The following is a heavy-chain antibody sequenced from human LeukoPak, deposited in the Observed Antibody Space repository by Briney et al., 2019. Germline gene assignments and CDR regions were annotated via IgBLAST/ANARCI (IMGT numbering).Heavy chain of an antibody. V-gene: IGHV3-23*01. CDR1: GFTFSSYA. J-gene: IGHJ4*02. CDR2: ISGSGGST. Sequence: PGGSLRLSCAASGFTFSSYAMSWVRQAPGKGLEWVSAISGSGGSTYYADSVKGRFTISRDNSKNTLYLQMNSLRAEDTAVYYCAKDRRQQLVFYPVVPEFDYWGQGTLVTVSS. D-gene: IGHD6-13*01. CDR3: AKDRRQQLVFYPVVPEFDY.